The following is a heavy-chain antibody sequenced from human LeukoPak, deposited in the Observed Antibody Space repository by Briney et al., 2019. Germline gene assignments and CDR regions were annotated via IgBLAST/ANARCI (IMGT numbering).Heavy chain of an antibody. CDR2: ISGGGGNT. D-gene: IGHD3-9*01. Sequence: GGSLRLSCAASGFTFNNYAMSWVRQAPGKGVEWVSVISGGGGNTYYADAVRGGFTISRDNPKNTLYLQMNSLRAEDTAVYYCAKLGARHFDWLLVFAYWGQGTLVTVSS. V-gene: IGHV3-23*01. CDR3: AKLGARHFDWLLVFAY. CDR1: GFTFNNYA. J-gene: IGHJ4*02.